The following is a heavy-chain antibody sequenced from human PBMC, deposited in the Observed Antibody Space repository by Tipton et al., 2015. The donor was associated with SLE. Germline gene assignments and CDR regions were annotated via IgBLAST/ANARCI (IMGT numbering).Heavy chain of an antibody. J-gene: IGHJ4*02. Sequence: TLSLTCAVYGGSFSGYYWSWIRQPPGKGLEYIGEINHRGSTNYNPSLKSRVTISVDTSKNQFSLKLSSVTAADTAVYYCASRLKWGQGTLVTVSS. CDR1: GGSFSGYY. D-gene: IGHD1-14*01. CDR2: INHRGST. CDR3: ASRLK. V-gene: IGHV4-34*01.